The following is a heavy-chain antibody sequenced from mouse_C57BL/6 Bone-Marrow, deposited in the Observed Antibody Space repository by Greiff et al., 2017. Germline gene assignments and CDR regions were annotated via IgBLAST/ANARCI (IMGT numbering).Heavy chain of an antibody. CDR1: GFTFSDYG. J-gene: IGHJ1*03. CDR3: ARHPYCSSPWYFDV. CDR2: ISNLAYSI. Sequence: EVKLLESGGGLLQPGGSLKLSCAASGFTFSDYGMAWVRQAPRKGPEWVAFISNLAYSIYYADTVTGRFTISRENAKNTLYLEMSSLRSEDTAMYYCARHPYCSSPWYFDVWGTGTTVTVSS. V-gene: IGHV5-15*04. D-gene: IGHD1-1*01.